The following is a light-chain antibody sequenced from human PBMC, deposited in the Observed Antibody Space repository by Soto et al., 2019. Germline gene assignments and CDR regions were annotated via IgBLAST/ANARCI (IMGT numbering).Light chain of an antibody. CDR1: QSISSK. Sequence: EIVMTQSPATLSVSPGEGATLSCRASQSISSKLAWYQQKPGQAPMLLIYGASNRATGVPARFSGSGSGTEFTLTVSSLQSEDLAVYYCQHYDDWRWTFGQGTKVEIK. V-gene: IGKV3-15*01. CDR3: QHYDDWRWT. CDR2: GAS. J-gene: IGKJ1*01.